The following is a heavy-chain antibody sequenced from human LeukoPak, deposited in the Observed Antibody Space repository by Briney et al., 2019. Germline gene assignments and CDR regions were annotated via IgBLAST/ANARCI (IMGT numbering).Heavy chain of an antibody. CDR2: IYYSGST. V-gene: IGHV4-59*01. Sequence: KPSETPSLTCTVSGGSISSYYWSWIRQPPGKGLEWIGYIYYSGSTNYNPSLKSRVTISVDTSKNQFSLKLSSVTAADTAVYYCASRSTSWSYFDYWGQGTLVTVSS. CDR1: GGSISSYY. CDR3: ASRSTSWSYFDY. J-gene: IGHJ4*02. D-gene: IGHD2-2*01.